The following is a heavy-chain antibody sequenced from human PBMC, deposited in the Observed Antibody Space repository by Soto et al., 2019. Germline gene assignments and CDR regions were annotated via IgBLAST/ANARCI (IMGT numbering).Heavy chain of an antibody. CDR3: ARDTSNSFDY. Sequence: HVQLVQSGGELKKPGASVKVSCNTSGYTFNTYFISWVRQAPGQGLEWMEWISTHNGHTNYAEKFQGRVTMTTDTITKTAYMELSNLRFDDTAVYYCARDTSNSFDYWGQGTPVTVSS. V-gene: IGHV1-18*01. D-gene: IGHD2-2*01. CDR2: ISTHNGHT. CDR1: GYTFNTYF. J-gene: IGHJ4*02.